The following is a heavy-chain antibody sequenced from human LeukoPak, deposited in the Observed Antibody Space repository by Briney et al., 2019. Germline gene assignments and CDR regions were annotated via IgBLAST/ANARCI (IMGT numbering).Heavy chain of an antibody. V-gene: IGHV3-21*01. D-gene: IGHD2-2*01. Sequence: GGSLRLSCAASGFTFSSYSMNWVRQAPGKGLEWVSSISSSSSYTYYADSVKGRFTISRDNAKNSLYLQMNSLRAEDTAVYYCARVARYCSSTSCYRYYYYMDVWGKGTTVTVSS. J-gene: IGHJ6*03. CDR3: ARVARYCSSTSCYRYYYYMDV. CDR2: ISSSSSYT. CDR1: GFTFSSYS.